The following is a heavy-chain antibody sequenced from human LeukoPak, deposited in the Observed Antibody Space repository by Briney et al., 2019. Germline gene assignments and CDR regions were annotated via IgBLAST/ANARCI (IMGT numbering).Heavy chain of an antibody. V-gene: IGHV1-2*02. J-gene: IGHJ5*02. D-gene: IGHD2-2*01. CDR3: ARSRPCRSSTSCRYTPGGWFDP. CDR1: GYTFTGYY. Sequence: GASVKVSCKASGYTFTGYYMHWVRQAPGQGLEWMGWINPNSGGTNYAQKFQGRVTMTRDTSISTAYMELSRLRSDDTAVYYCARSRPCRSSTSCRYTPGGWFDPWGQGTLVTVSS. CDR2: INPNSGGT.